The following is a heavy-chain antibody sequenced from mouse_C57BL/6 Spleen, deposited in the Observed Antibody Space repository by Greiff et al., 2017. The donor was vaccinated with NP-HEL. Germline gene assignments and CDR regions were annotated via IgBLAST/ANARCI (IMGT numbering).Heavy chain of an antibody. CDR2: IYPSDSET. V-gene: IGHV1-61*01. CDR1: GYTFTSYW. CDR3: ARSYYGSSYYAMDY. J-gene: IGHJ4*01. Sequence: VKLSCKASGYTFTSYWMDWVKQRPGQGLEWIGNIYPSDSETHYNQKFKDKATLTVDKSSSTAYMQLSSLTSEDSAVYYCARSYYGSSYYAMDYWGQGTSVTVSS. D-gene: IGHD1-1*01.